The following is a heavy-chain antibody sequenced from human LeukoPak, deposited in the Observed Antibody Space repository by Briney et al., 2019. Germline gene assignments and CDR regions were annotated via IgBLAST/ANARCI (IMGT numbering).Heavy chain of an antibody. CDR3: AKTQGIWFGRGDAFDI. J-gene: IGHJ3*02. V-gene: IGHV3-23*01. Sequence: GSLRLSCAAFGFTFSSYGMSWVRQAPGKGLEWVSTISGSGGSTYYADSVKGRFTISRDNSKNTLYLQMDSLRAEDTAVYYCAKTQGIWFGRGDAFDIWGQGTMVTVSS. CDR2: ISGSGGST. D-gene: IGHD3-10*01. CDR1: GFTFSSYG.